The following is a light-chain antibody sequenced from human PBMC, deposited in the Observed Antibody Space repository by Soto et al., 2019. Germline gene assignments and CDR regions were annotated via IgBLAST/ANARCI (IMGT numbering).Light chain of an antibody. V-gene: IGLV2-8*01. CDR3: SSYVGTNSYV. J-gene: IGLJ1*01. CDR1: SSDVGGYNY. CDR2: EVY. Sequence: QSVLTQPPSASGSPGQSFTISCTGTSSDVGGYNYVSWYQHHPGKAPKLIIYEVYKRPSGVPDRFSGSKSGNTAELTVSGLQAEDEADYYCSSYVGTNSYVFGTGTKATVL.